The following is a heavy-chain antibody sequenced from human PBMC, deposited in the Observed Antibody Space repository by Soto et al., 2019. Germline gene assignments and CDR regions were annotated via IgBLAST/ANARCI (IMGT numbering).Heavy chain of an antibody. Sequence: QVQLVESGGGVVQPGRSLRLSCAASGFTFSSYGMHWVRQAPGKGLEWVAVIWYDGSNKYYADSVKGRFTISRDNSKNTLYLQMNSLRAEDTAVYYCARDSRGLKDDSSGYRAFDIWGQGTMVTVSS. CDR2: IWYDGSNK. D-gene: IGHD3-22*01. CDR3: ARDSRGLKDDSSGYRAFDI. J-gene: IGHJ3*02. CDR1: GFTFSSYG. V-gene: IGHV3-33*01.